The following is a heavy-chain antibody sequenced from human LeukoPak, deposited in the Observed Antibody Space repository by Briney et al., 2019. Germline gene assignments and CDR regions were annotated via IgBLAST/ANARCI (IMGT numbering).Heavy chain of an antibody. J-gene: IGHJ5*02. CDR3: ARSGHSSSWYWFDP. V-gene: IGHV3-21*01. Sequence: GGSLRLSCAASGLTVSSNYMNWVRQAPGKGLEWVSSISSSSSYIYYADSVKGRFTISRDNAKNSLYLQMNSLRAEDTAVYYCARSGHSSSWYWFDPWGQGTLVTVSS. CDR2: ISSSSSYI. D-gene: IGHD6-13*01. CDR1: GLTVSSNY.